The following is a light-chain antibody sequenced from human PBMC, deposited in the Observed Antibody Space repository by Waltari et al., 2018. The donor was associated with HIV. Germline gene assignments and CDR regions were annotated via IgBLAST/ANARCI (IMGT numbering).Light chain of an antibody. V-gene: IGKV3-15*01. CDR1: QSVRSN. CDR3: QQYNNWPPLMYT. J-gene: IGKJ2*01. Sequence: EIVMTQSPATLSVSPGERATLSSRASQSVRSNLAWYQQKPGQAPRLLIYGASTRATGIPARFSGSGSGTEFTLTISSLQSEDFAVYYCQQYNNWPPLMYTFGQGTKLEIK. CDR2: GAS.